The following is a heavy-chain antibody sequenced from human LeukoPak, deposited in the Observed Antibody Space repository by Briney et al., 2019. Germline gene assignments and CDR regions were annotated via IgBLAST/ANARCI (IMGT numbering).Heavy chain of an antibody. CDR3: ARDGVFHDSDGYSFDY. V-gene: IGHV4-38-2*02. CDR1: NYSITSGYF. CDR2: IYHSGTT. Sequence: SETLSLTCAVSNYSITSGYFWGWIRQPPGKGLEWIASIYHSGTTYYNPSLRNRVTLFVGTSKNQSSLKLTSLTAADTAVYYCARDGVFHDSDGYSFDYWGQGTLVTVSS. J-gene: IGHJ4*02. D-gene: IGHD3-22*01.